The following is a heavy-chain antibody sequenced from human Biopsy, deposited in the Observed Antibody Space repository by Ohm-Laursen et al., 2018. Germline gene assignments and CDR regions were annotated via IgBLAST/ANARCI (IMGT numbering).Heavy chain of an antibody. V-gene: IGHV4-4*07. CDR1: GGDINNYY. D-gene: IGHD3-22*01. J-gene: IGHJ3*01. CDR2: IYPGGST. CDR3: VSVVLGPTNDAFDL. Sequence: PSETLSLTCNVSGGDINNYYWSWIRQPAGKGLGWIGRIYPGGSTNYNPSLKSRVTMSVDTSKKQLSLRLRSVTAADTAMYYCVSVVLGPTNDAFDLWGQGTMVVVSS.